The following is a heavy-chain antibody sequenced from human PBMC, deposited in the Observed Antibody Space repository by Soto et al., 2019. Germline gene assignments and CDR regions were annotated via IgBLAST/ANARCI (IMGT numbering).Heavy chain of an antibody. D-gene: IGHD6-19*01. J-gene: IGHJ6*02. CDR1: GGSISSGGYY. CDR2: IYYSGST. V-gene: IGHV4-31*03. CDR3: ARDFTDSSGPTLGMGV. Sequence: SETLSLTCTVSGGSISSGGYYWSWIRQHPGKGLEWIGYIYYSGSTYYNPSLKSRVTISVDTFKDQFSLKLSSVTAADTAVYYCARDFTDSSGPTLGMGVWGQGTTVTVSS.